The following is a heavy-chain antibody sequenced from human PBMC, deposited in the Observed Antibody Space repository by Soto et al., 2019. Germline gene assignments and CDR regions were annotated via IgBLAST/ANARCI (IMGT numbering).Heavy chain of an antibody. Sequence: QVQLVESGGGVVQPGRSLRLSCAASGFTFSSYGMRWVRQAPGKGLEWVAVISYDGSNKYYADSVKGRFTISRDNSKNTLYLQMNSLRAEDTAVYYCAKGMRFGEEHYYGMDVWGQGTTVTVSS. J-gene: IGHJ6*02. CDR3: AKGMRFGEEHYYGMDV. D-gene: IGHD3-10*01. CDR2: ISYDGSNK. CDR1: GFTFSSYG. V-gene: IGHV3-30*18.